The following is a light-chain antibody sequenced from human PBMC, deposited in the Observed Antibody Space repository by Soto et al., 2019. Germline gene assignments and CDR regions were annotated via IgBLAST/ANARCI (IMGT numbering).Light chain of an antibody. CDR1: SSDVGGYNY. Sequence: QSVLTQPASVSGSPGQLITISCTGTSSDVGGYNYVSWYLQHPGKAPKVMIYDVSKRPSGVPDRFSGSKSGNTASLTISGLQSEDEADYYCCSFAGNYIYVFGTGTKVTVL. CDR2: DVS. CDR3: CSFAGNYIYV. J-gene: IGLJ1*01. V-gene: IGLV2-11*01.